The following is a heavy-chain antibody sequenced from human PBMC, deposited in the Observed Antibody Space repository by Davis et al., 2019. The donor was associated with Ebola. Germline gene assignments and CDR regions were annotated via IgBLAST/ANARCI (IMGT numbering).Heavy chain of an antibody. J-gene: IGHJ4*02. D-gene: IGHD3-16*01. CDR3: ARQGGGSDRLTSFDY. V-gene: IGHV5-51*01. Sequence: GESLKISCKVSAYSFTTYWVGWVRQMPGKGLEWIGIIYPDDSHTRYSTTFQGQVTLSADKSTTTAYLQWTRLKASDRAMYYCARQGGGSDRLTSFDYWGQGTLITVSS. CDR1: AYSFTTYW. CDR2: IYPDDSHT.